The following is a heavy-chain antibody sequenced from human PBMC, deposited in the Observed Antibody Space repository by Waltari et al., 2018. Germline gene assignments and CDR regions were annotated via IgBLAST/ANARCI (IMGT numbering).Heavy chain of an antibody. Sequence: ELQLVESGGDLVQPGGSLRLSCAASGFALSDHFMDGVRQAPGKGLEWVGRIKNRAHHYTTEYAASVRGRFNISRDDSKNLLYLQMNSLTTMDTAVYYCAQYYVGFWGPGSVVTVSS. CDR3: AQYYVGF. CDR2: IKNRAHHYTT. V-gene: IGHV3-72*01. J-gene: IGHJ4*02. D-gene: IGHD1-26*01. CDR1: GFALSDHF.